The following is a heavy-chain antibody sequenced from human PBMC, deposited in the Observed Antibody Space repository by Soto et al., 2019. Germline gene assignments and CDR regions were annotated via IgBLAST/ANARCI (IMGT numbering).Heavy chain of an antibody. V-gene: IGHV1-46*01. CDR3: ARDTGYDHEAFDI. CDR1: GYSFITSYY. D-gene: IGHD5-12*01. CDR2: INPTGSMT. J-gene: IGHJ3*02. Sequence: ASVKVSWKESGYSFITSYYMHWVRQAPGQGLEWMGIINPTGSMTKYSQRFQGRLTMTRDTSTSTDYMELTTLTSEDTAVYFCARDTGYDHEAFDIWGQ.